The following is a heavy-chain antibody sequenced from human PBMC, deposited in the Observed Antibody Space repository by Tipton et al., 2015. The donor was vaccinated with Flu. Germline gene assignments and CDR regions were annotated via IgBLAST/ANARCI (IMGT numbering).Heavy chain of an antibody. CDR3: ASLYYYDSSGYYYEDY. V-gene: IGHV4-39*07. D-gene: IGHD3-22*01. Sequence: TLSLTYTVSGGSISSSSYYWGWIRQPPGKGLEWIGSIYYSGSTYYNPSLKSRVTISVDTSKNQFSLKLSSVTAADTAVYYCASLYYYDSSGYYYEDYWGQGTLVTVSS. CDR2: IYYSGST. J-gene: IGHJ4*02. CDR1: GGSISSSSYY.